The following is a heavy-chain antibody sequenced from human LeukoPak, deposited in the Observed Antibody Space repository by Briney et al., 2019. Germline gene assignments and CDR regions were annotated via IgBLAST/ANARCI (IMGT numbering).Heavy chain of an antibody. CDR1: GFTVSSNY. CDR2: IYSGGST. D-gene: IGHD3-22*01. CDR3: AKGGSSPRSDSSGYYRVFDY. V-gene: IGHV3-53*01. J-gene: IGHJ4*02. Sequence: PGGSLRLSCAASGFTVSSNYMSWVRQAPGKGLEWVSVIYSGGSTYYADSVKGRFTISRDNSKSTLYLQMNSLRAEDTAVYYCAKGGSSPRSDSSGYYRVFDYWGQGTLVTVSS.